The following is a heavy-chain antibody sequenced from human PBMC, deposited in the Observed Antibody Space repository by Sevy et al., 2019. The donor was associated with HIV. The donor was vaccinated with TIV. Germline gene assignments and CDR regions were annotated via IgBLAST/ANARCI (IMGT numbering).Heavy chain of an antibody. J-gene: IGHJ3*01. CDR1: GFTFSDDY. CDR3: ARVIRGKVARPRSFDL. CDR2: ISSSGSYA. V-gene: IGHV3-11*06. Sequence: GSLRLSCTGSGFTFSDDYMSWIRQAPGKGLEWVAYISSSGSYANYEDSVKGRFSISRDNAKDSVFLQMNSLRAEDTAIYYCARVIRGKVARPRSFDLWGQGTMVTVSS. D-gene: IGHD6-6*01.